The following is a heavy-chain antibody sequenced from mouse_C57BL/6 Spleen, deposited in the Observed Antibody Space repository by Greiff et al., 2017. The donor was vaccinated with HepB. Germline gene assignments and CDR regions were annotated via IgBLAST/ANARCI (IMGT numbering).Heavy chain of an antibody. CDR2: IRNKANGYTT. CDR1: GFTFTDYY. Sequence: EVQGVESGGGLVQPGGSLSLSCAASGFTFTDYYMSWVRQPPGKALEWLGFIRNKANGYTTEYSASVKGRFTISRDNSQSILYLQMNALRAEDSATYYCARYYYGSSFFDYWGQSTTLTVSS. D-gene: IGHD1-1*01. J-gene: IGHJ2*01. V-gene: IGHV7-3*01. CDR3: ARYYYGSSFFDY.